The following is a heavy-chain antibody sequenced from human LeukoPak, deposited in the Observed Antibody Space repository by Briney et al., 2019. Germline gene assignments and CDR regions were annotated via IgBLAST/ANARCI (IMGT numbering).Heavy chain of an antibody. D-gene: IGHD3-22*01. CDR2: ISSSSSSYI. V-gene: IGHV3-21*01. J-gene: IGHJ4*02. CDR1: GFTFSSYS. Sequence: PGGSLRLSCAASGFTFSSYSMNWVRQAPGKGLEWVSSISSSSSSYIYYSDSVKGRFTISRDNAKNSLYLQMNSLRAEDTAVYYCAKDDYYDTSGYRDWGQGTLVTVSS. CDR3: AKDDYYDTSGYRD.